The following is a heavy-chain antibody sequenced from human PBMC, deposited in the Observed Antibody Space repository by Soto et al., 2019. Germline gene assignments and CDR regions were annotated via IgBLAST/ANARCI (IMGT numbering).Heavy chain of an antibody. D-gene: IGHD3-16*02. Sequence: AGGSLRLSCAASRFTFSSYAMHWVRQAPGKGLEWVALISYDGSNKYYADSVKGRFTISRDNSKNTLYLQMNSLRAEDTAVYYCAREAWSYPDYWGQGTLVTVSS. CDR2: ISYDGSNK. J-gene: IGHJ4*02. CDR1: RFTFSSYA. V-gene: IGHV3-30-3*01. CDR3: AREAWSYPDY.